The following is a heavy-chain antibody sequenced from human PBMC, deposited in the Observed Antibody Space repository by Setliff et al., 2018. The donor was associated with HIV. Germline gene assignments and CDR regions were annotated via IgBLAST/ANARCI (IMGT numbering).Heavy chain of an antibody. V-gene: IGHV4-38-2*02. J-gene: IGHJ4*02. D-gene: IGHD6-13*01. Sequence: TLSLTCAVSGYSISSGYYWGWIRQPPGRGLEWIGEINHRGSTNYNPSLKSRVTVSVDTSKNQFSLKLGSVTAADTAVYYCARESPSSSWFYFDFWGQGTLVTVSS. CDR3: ARESPSSSWFYFDF. CDR1: GYSISSGYY. CDR2: INHRGST.